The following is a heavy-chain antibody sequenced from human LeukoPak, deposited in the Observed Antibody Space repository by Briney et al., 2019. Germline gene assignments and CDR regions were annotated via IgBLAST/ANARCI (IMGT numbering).Heavy chain of an antibody. D-gene: IGHD2-15*01. CDR2: ISWNSGSI. J-gene: IGHJ6*03. CDR1: GFTFDDYA. Sequence: PGGSLSLSCASSGFTFDDYAMHWVRQAPGKGLEGVSGISWNSGSIGYEDSVKGRFTISRDNSKNTLYLQMNSLRAEDTAVYYCARDGGLYCSGGSCGYYYYMDVWGKGTTVTISS. V-gene: IGHV3-9*01. CDR3: ARDGGLYCSGGSCGYYYYMDV.